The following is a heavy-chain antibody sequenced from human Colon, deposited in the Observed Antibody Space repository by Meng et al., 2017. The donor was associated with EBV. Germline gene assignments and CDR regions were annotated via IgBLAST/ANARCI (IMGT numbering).Heavy chain of an antibody. CDR3: ARVSKGGSYRFDP. J-gene: IGHJ5*02. CDR1: GYTFTNYY. CDR2: INPSGGST. Sequence: VQPVQSGSELKTPGASVKVSCKASGYTFTNYYMHWVRQAPGQGLEWMGVINPSGGSTNYAQKFQGRVTMTSNTSTTTVYMDLSSLRSEDTAVYYCARVSKGGSYRFDPWGQGTLVTVSS. V-gene: IGHV1-46*03. D-gene: IGHD1-26*01.